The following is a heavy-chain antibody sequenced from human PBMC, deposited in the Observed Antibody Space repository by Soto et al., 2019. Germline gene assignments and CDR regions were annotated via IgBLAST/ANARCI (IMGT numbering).Heavy chain of an antibody. CDR1: GFTFSEYY. Sequence: PGGSLRLSCEASGFTFSEYYMSWIRQAPGKGLEWVSYISGSSTYINYAESVKGRFTISRDNAKNSLYLQMNSLRAEDTAVYYRPWGQGTLVTVSS. J-gene: IGHJ5*02. CDR3: P. V-gene: IGHV3-11*03. CDR2: ISGSSTYI.